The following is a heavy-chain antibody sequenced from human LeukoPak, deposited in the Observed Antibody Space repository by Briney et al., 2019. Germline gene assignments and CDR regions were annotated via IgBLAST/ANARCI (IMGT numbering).Heavy chain of an antibody. CDR1: GFTVSSNY. CDR3: ARWGEYPGAAAGYFDY. CDR2: ISSSGSTI. J-gene: IGHJ4*02. V-gene: IGHV3-11*04. Sequence: GGSLRLSCAASGFTVSSNYMSWVRQAPGKGLEWVSYISSSGSTIYYADSVKGRFTISRDNAKNSLYLQMNSLRAEDTAVYYCARWGEYPGAAAGYFDYWGQGTLVTVSS. D-gene: IGHD6-13*01.